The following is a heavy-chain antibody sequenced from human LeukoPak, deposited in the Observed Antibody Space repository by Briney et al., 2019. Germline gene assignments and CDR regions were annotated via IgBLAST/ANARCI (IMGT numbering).Heavy chain of an antibody. CDR2: INHSGST. CDR1: GGSFSGYY. D-gene: IGHD2-15*01. CDR3: ARETRSGGSLLRGNWFDP. Sequence: SETLSLTCAVYGGSFSGYYWSWIRQPPGKGLEWIGEINHSGSTNYNPSLKSRVTISVDTSKNQFSLKLSSVTAADTAVYYCARETRSGGSLLRGNWFDPWGQGTLVTVSS. J-gene: IGHJ5*02. V-gene: IGHV4-34*01.